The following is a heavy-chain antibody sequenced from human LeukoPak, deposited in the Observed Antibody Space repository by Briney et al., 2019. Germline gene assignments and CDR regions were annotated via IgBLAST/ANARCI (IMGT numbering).Heavy chain of an antibody. CDR2: IYYSGST. Sequence: SETLSLTCTVSGGSISSYYWSWIRQPPGKGLEWIGYIYYSGSTNYNPSLKSRVTISVDTSKNQFSLKLSSVTAADTAVYYCASQAFSSSDAFDIWGQGTMVTVSS. CDR3: ASQAFSSSDAFDI. CDR1: GGSISSYY. V-gene: IGHV4-59*01. D-gene: IGHD6-13*01. J-gene: IGHJ3*02.